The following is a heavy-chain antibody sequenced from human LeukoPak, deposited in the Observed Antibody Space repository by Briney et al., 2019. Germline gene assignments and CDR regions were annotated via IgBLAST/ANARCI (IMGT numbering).Heavy chain of an antibody. J-gene: IGHJ1*01. Sequence: SQTLSLTCTVSGGSISTYYWNWIRQPPGKGLEWIGYIYHSGSTNYNPSLQSRVTISVDTSKNQFSLNLNSVTAADTAVYYCARGGAARLHFQNWGQGTLVTVSS. D-gene: IGHD6-6*01. CDR3: ARGGAARLHFQN. CDR1: GGSISTYY. CDR2: IYHSGST. V-gene: IGHV4-59*01.